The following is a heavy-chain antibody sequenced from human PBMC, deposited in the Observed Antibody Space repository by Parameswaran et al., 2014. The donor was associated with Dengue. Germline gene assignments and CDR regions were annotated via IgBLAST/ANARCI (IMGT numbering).Heavy chain of an antibody. D-gene: IGHD4-17*01. J-gene: IGHJ6*02. CDR2: INANSGGT. V-gene: IGHV1-2*02. CDR3: ARGVRSDYGDYSDGMDV. Sequence: WVRQAPGQGLEWMGWINANSGGTNYAQKFQGRVTMTRDTSISTANMELSRLRSDDTAVYYCARGVRSDYGDYSDGMDVWGQGTTVTVSS.